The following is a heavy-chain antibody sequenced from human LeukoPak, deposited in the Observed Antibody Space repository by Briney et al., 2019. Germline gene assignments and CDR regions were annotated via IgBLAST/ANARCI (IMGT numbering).Heavy chain of an antibody. Sequence: GASVKVSCKASGYTFTSYYMHWVRQAPGQGLEWMGIINPSGGSTSYAQKFQGRVTMARNTSISTAYMELSSLRSEDTAVYYCARDLRYSSGWSASGMDVWGKGTTVTISS. D-gene: IGHD6-19*01. CDR2: INPSGGST. J-gene: IGHJ6*03. CDR1: GYTFTSYY. CDR3: ARDLRYSSGWSASGMDV. V-gene: IGHV1-46*01.